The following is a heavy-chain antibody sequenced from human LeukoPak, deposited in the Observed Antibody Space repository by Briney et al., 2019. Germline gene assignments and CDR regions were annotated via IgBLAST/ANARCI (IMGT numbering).Heavy chain of an antibody. CDR3: ARLVWIAAAPFFDY. Sequence: SGTLSLTCTVSGDSINSLDLWSWVRQPPGKGLEWIGTIYYSGRTYYNPSLKSRVTISVDTSKNQFSLKLSSVTAADTAVFYCARLVWIAAAPFFDYWGQGTLVTVSS. CDR2: IYYSGRT. J-gene: IGHJ4*02. V-gene: IGHV4-39*01. D-gene: IGHD6-13*01. CDR1: GDSINSLDL.